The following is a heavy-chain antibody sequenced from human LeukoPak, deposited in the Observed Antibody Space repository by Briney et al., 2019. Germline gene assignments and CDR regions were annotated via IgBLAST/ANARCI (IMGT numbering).Heavy chain of an antibody. D-gene: IGHD6-25*01. CDR2: ISFDGSNK. V-gene: IGHV3-30*09. J-gene: IGHJ4*02. Sequence: GGSLTLSCAASGFTFSSYAKHWVRQAPGKGLEWVAVISFDGSNKYYADSVKGRFAISRDNAKNTLYLQMNSLRPEDTAVYYWARDPRIIVADYYFDYWGQGTLVTVSS. CDR1: GFTFSSYA. CDR3: ARDPRIIVADYYFDY.